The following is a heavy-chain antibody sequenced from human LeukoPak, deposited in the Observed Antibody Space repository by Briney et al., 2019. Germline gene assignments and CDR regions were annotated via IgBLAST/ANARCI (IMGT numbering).Heavy chain of an antibody. CDR2: IIPIFGTA. V-gene: IGHV1-69*01. J-gene: IGHJ3*02. Sequence: ASVKVSCKASEGTFSSYAISWVRRAPGQGLEWMGGIIPIFGTANYAQKFQGRVTITADESTSTAYMELSSLRSEDTAVYYCARGGITMVRGVTTAGFDIWGQGTMVTVSS. CDR3: ARGGITMVRGVTTAGFDI. CDR1: EGTFSSYA. D-gene: IGHD3-10*01.